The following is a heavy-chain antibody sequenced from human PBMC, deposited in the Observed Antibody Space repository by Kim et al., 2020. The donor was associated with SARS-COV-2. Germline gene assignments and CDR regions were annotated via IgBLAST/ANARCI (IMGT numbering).Heavy chain of an antibody. Sequence: GGSLRLSCAASGFTFSDYYMSWIRQAPGKGLEWVSYISSSGSTIYYADSVKGRFTISRDNAKNSLYLQMNSLRAEDTAVYYCAREAKYQRLSLRFINGMDVWGQGTTVTVSS. J-gene: IGHJ6*02. CDR3: AREAKYQRLSLRFINGMDV. V-gene: IGHV3-11*01. D-gene: IGHD2-2*01. CDR1: GFTFSDYY. CDR2: ISSSGSTI.